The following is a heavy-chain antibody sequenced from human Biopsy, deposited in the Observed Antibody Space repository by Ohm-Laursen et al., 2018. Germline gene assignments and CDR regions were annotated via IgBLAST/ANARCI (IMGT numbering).Heavy chain of an antibody. CDR2: LWYDGTNK. Sequence: SLRLSCAAPAYSFSSHGMHRVRQAPGKGLEWVAVLWYDGTNKYYADSVKGRFTISRDNSKNTLYLQMNSLRAEDTAMYYCARPTNARAGGAPFDIWGQGTMVTVSS. V-gene: IGHV3-33*01. CDR1: AYSFSSHG. J-gene: IGHJ3*02. CDR3: ARPTNARAGGAPFDI. D-gene: IGHD1-1*01.